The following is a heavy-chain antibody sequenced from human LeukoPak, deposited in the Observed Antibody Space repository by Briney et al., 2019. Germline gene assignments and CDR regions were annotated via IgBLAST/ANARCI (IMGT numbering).Heavy chain of an antibody. V-gene: IGHV6-1*01. D-gene: IGHD3-3*01. CDR1: GDTVSSNSAA. Sequence: SQTLSLTCAISGDTVSSNSAAWNWLRQSASRGLEWLARTYYRSKSYNDYAVSVKTRITINPDTSKNQFSLQLNSVTPEDTAVYYCARVEASGPFDYFDYWGQGTLVSVSS. CDR3: ARVEASGPFDYFDY. CDR2: TYYRSKSYN. J-gene: IGHJ4*02.